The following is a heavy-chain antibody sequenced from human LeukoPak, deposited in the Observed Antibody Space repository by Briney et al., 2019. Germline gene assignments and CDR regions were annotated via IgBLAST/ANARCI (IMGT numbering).Heavy chain of an antibody. CDR1: GGSISSTSYY. V-gene: IGHV4-39*07. J-gene: IGHJ5*01. Sequence: PSETLSLTCTVSGGSISSTSYYWGWIRQPPGKGLEWIGSIFYSGSTYYNPSLKSRVTISVDPSKNQFSLKLSSVTAADTAVYYCAREDNTWIDSWGQGTLVTVSS. CDR2: IFYSGST. CDR3: AREDNTWIDS. D-gene: IGHD2/OR15-2a*01.